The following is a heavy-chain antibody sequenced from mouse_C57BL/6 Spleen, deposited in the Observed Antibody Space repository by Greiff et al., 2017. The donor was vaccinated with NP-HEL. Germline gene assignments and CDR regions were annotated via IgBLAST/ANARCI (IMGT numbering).Heavy chain of an antibody. Sequence: QVQLQQSGAELARPGASVKLSCKASGYTFTSYGISWVKQRTGQGLEWIGEIYPRSGNTYYNEKFKGKATLTADKSSSTAYMELRSLTSEDSAVYFCARERDYYYYAMDYWGQGTSVTVSS. D-gene: IGHD1-1*01. CDR1: GYTFTSYG. CDR3: ARERDYYYYAMDY. CDR2: IYPRSGNT. J-gene: IGHJ4*01. V-gene: IGHV1-81*01.